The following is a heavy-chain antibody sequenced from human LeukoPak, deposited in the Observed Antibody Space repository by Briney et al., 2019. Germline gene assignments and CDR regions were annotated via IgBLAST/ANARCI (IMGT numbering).Heavy chain of an antibody. V-gene: IGHV4-59*08. D-gene: IGHD3-3*01. Sequence: SETLSLTCTVSGGSISSYYWSWIRQPPGKGLEWIGYTYYSGSTNYNPSLKSRVTISLDTSKNQFSLKLSSVTAADTAVYYCASYDFWSGYFTGWGQGTLVTVSS. CDR3: ASYDFWSGYFTG. J-gene: IGHJ4*02. CDR1: GGSISSYY. CDR2: TYYSGST.